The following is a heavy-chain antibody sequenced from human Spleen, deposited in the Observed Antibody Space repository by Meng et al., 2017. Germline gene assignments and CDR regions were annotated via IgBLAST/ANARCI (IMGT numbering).Heavy chain of an antibody. D-gene: IGHD2-21*02. V-gene: IGHV1-69*06. CDR1: GGTFSSYA. Sequence: SVKVSCKASGGTFSSYAISWVRQAPGQGLEWMGEIIPIFGTANYAQKFQGRVTITADKSTSTAYMELSSLRSEDTAVYYCARTVVTAKRGPFDYWGQGTLVTVSS. J-gene: IGHJ4*02. CDR3: ARTVVTAKRGPFDY. CDR2: IIPIFGTA.